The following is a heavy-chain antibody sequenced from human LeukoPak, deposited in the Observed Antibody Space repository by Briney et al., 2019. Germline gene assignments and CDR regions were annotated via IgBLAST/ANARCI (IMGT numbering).Heavy chain of an antibody. V-gene: IGHV1-2*02. D-gene: IGHD3-10*01. CDR1: GYTFTGYY. J-gene: IGHJ5*02. CDR3: ARIVRGYGSGSYYLGRWFDP. Sequence: ASVKVSCKASGYTFTGYYMHWVRQAPGQGLEWMGWINPNSGGTNYAQKFQGRVTMTRDTSISTAYMELSRLRSDDTAVYYCARIVRGYGSGSYYLGRWFDPWGQGTLVTVSS. CDR2: INPNSGGT.